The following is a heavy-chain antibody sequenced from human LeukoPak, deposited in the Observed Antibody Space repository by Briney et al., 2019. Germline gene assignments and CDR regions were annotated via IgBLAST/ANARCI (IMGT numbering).Heavy chain of an antibody. CDR3: ARRLGYCSDGSCYSLNY. J-gene: IGHJ4*02. CDR1: GGTFSSYA. V-gene: IGHV1-69*04. CDR2: IIPILGIA. D-gene: IGHD2-15*01. Sequence: SVKVSCKASGGTFSSYAISWVRQAPGQGLEWMGRIIPILGIANYAQKFQGRVTITADKSTSTAYMELSSLRSEDTAVYYCARRLGYCSDGSCYSLNYWGQGTLVTVSS.